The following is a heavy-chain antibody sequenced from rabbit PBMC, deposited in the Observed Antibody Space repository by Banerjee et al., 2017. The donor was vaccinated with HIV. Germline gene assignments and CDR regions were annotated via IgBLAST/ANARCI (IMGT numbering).Heavy chain of an antibody. D-gene: IGHD1-1*01. Sequence: EESGGDLVKPEGSLTLTCTASGFSFSSSYWICWVRQAPGKGLEWIACIYAGSSGSTAYANWAKGRFTISKTSSTTVTLQMTSLTAADTATYFCARQYASYSGSIYAFDPWGQGTLVTVS. V-gene: IGHV1S45*01. CDR1: GFSFSSSYW. CDR2: IYAGSSGST. CDR3: ARQYASYSGSIYAFDP. J-gene: IGHJ2*01.